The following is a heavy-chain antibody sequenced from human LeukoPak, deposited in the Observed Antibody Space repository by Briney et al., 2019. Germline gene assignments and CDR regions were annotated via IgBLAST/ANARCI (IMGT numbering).Heavy chain of an antibody. CDR3: ARSGSGWFDY. J-gene: IGHJ4*02. CDR2: MYSGGDT. V-gene: IGHV3-53*01. Sequence: GGSLRLSCAASGFAVSNNYMSWLRQAPGKRLEWVSVMYSGGDTYYSDSVKGRFTISRDSSKNTLYLQMNSLRAEDTAMYYCARSGSGWFDYWGQGTLVTVSS. D-gene: IGHD6-19*01. CDR1: GFAVSNNY.